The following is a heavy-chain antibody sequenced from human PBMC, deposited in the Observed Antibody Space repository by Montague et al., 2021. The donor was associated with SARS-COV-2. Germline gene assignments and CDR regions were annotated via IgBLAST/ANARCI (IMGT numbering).Heavy chain of an antibody. CDR2: VTHSGNT. Sequence: SETLSLTCTVYGGSIIGYCWSWIRQPPGKGLEWIGDVTHSGNTNYNPSLKSRVTISLDTSNNHFSLKLSSVTAADTAVYYCARGTVDVVAAETQFDLWGQGTLVTVSS. CDR3: ARGTVDVVAAETQFDL. CDR1: GGSIIGYC. D-gene: IGHD2-2*01. J-gene: IGHJ4*02. V-gene: IGHV4-34*01.